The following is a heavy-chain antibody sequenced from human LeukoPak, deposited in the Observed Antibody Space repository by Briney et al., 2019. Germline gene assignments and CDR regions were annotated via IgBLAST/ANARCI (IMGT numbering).Heavy chain of an antibody. J-gene: IGHJ5*02. CDR1: GGSISSYY. V-gene: IGHV4-59*01. CDR2: IYYSGST. CDR3: ARTTVTTVWFDP. D-gene: IGHD4-11*01. Sequence: PSETLSLTCTVSGGSISSYYWSWIRQPPGKGLEWIGYIYYSGSTNYNPSLKSRVTISVDTSKNQFSLKLSSVTAADTAVYYCARTTVTTVWFDPWGQGTLVTASS.